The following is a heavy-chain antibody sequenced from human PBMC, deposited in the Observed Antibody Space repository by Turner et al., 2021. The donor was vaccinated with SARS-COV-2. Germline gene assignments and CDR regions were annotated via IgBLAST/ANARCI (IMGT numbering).Heavy chain of an antibody. CDR1: GFTVSSNY. CDR3: ASEQDSSGFVGMDV. V-gene: IGHV3-66*01. J-gene: IGHJ6*02. D-gene: IGHD3-22*01. CDR2: IYSGGRT. Sequence: EVQLVESGGGLVQPGGSLRLSCAASGFTVSSNYMSWVRQAPGKGLEWVSIIYSGGRTYYADSVKGRFTISRDNSKNTLYLQMNSPRAEDTAVYYCASEQDSSGFVGMDVWGQGTTVTVSS.